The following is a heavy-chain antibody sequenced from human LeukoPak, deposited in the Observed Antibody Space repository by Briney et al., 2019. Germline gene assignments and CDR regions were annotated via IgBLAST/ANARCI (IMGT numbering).Heavy chain of an antibody. CDR3: AIHSGGY. CDR1: GFTFSSYA. Sequence: GGSLRLSCAASGFTFSSYAMHWVRQAPGKGLEYVSAISSNGGSTYYANSVKGRFTISRDNSKNTLYLQMNSLRAEDTAVYYCAIHSGGYWGQGTLVTVSS. D-gene: IGHD3-16*01. V-gene: IGHV3-64*01. CDR2: ISSNGGST. J-gene: IGHJ4*02.